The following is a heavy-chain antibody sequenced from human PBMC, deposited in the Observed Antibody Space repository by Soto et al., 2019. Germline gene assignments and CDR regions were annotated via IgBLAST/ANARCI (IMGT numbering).Heavy chain of an antibody. V-gene: IGHV3-30-3*01. CDR3: ARDGQYSYGTFDY. CDR1: GFTFSSYA. Sequence: QVQLMESGGGVVQPGRSLRLSCAASGFTFSSYAMHWVRQAPGKGLEWVAVISYDGSNKYYADSVKGRFTISRDNSKNTLYLQMNSLRAEDTAVYYCARDGQYSYGTFDYWGQGTLVTVSS. J-gene: IGHJ4*02. CDR2: ISYDGSNK. D-gene: IGHD5-18*01.